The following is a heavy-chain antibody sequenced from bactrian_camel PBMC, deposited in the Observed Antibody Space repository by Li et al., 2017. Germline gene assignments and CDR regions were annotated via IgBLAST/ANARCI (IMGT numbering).Heavy chain of an antibody. J-gene: IGHJ4*01. D-gene: IGHD2*01. CDR2: IDTSGGT. V-gene: IGHV3S53*01. CDR1: GSVYFLKW. Sequence: HVQLVESGGGSVQAGRSLRLSRVASGSVYFLKWMAWFRQAPGQEREGVAFIDTSGGTNYAYSVAGRFTISKNNAKNTLYLQMNSLKPEDAAMYYCAAEYTDFGGWWLVHPRATDYWGQGTQVTVS. CDR3: AAEYTDFGGWWLVHPRATDY.